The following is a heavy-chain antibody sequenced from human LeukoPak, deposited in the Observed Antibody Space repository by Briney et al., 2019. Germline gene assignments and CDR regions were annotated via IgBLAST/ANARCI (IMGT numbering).Heavy chain of an antibody. V-gene: IGHV3-23*01. CDR2: ISGSGGST. D-gene: IGHD2-15*01. J-gene: IGHJ4*02. Sequence: GGSLRLSCAASGFTFSSYAMSWVRQAPGKGLEWVSAISGSGGSTYYADSVKGRFTISRDNSKNTLYLQMNSLRAEDTAVYYCGKALEEYCSGGSCYLDNWGQGTLVTVPS. CDR3: GKALEEYCSGGSCYLDN. CDR1: GFTFSSYA.